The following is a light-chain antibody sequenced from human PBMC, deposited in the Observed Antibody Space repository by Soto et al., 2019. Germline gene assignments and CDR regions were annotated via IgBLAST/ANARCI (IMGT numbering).Light chain of an antibody. CDR3: SSYTSRSTKV. J-gene: IGLJ1*01. V-gene: IGLV2-14*01. CDR2: EVS. CDR1: SSDVGGYNY. Sequence: QSALTQPASVSGSPGPSITISCTGTSSDVGGYNYVSWYQQHPGRAPQLMIYEVSNLPSGVSNRFSGSKSGNTASLTISGLQAEDEADYYCSSYTSRSTKVFGTGTKVTVL.